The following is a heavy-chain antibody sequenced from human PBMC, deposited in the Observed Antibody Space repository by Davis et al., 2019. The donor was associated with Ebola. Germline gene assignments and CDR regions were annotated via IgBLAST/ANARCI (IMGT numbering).Heavy chain of an antibody. CDR3: ARYSAYYFVY. V-gene: IGHV4-59*01. CDR1: GGSISSYY. D-gene: IGHD1-26*01. J-gene: IGHJ4*02. CDR2: IYYTGRT. Sequence: MPSETLSLTCNVSGGSISSYYWSWIRQPPGKGLEWIGYIYYTGRTSYNPSLKSRVTMSVDTSKNQFSLKLNSVTAADTAVYYCARYSAYYFVYWGQGTLVTVSS.